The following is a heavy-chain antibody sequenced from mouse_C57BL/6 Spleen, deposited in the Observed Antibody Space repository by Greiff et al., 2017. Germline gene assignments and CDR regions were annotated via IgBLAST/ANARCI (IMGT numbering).Heavy chain of an antibody. Sequence: EVKLVESEGGLVQPGSSMKLSCTASGFTFSDYYMAWVRQVPEKGLEWVANINYDGSSTYYLDSLKSRFIISRDNAKNILYLQMSSLKSEDTATYYCARVHYYGSSPWFAYWGQGTLVTVSA. CDR3: ARVHYYGSSPWFAY. D-gene: IGHD1-1*01. CDR1: GFTFSDYY. V-gene: IGHV5-16*01. J-gene: IGHJ3*01. CDR2: INYDGSST.